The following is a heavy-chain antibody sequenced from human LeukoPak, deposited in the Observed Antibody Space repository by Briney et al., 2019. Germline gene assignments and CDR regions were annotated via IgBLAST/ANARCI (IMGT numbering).Heavy chain of an antibody. V-gene: IGHV4-34*01. CDR2: INHSGIT. CDR3: ARGGRYSYGLRY. D-gene: IGHD5-18*01. CDR1: GGSFSYYY. J-gene: IGHJ4*02. Sequence: SETLSLTCAVYGGSFSYYYWSWIRQPPGKGLEWIGEINHSGITNYNPSLKSRVTISADTSKNQFSLKLTSVTAADTAVYYCARGGRYSYGLRYWGQGTLVTVSS.